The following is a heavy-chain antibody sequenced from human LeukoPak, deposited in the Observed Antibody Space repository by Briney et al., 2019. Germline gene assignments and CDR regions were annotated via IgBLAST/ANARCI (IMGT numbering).Heavy chain of an antibody. J-gene: IGHJ5*02. CDR1: GFTFSRYE. D-gene: IGHD5-24*01. CDR3: ARAPLVLQYRWWFDP. Sequence: PGGSLRLSCAASGFTFSRYEMNWVRQAPGKGLEWISYISGSGDTIYYADSMKGRFTISRDNAKNSLYLQMNSLRAEDTAVYHCARAPLVLQYRWWFDPWGQGTLVTVSS. CDR2: ISGSGDTI. V-gene: IGHV3-48*03.